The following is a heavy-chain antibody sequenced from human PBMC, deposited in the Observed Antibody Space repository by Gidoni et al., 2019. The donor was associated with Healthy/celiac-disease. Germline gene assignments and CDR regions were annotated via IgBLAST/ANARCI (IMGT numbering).Heavy chain of an antibody. D-gene: IGHD3-22*01. V-gene: IGHV3-23*01. Sequence: EVQLLESGGGLVQPGGSLRLSCAAPGSTFSSYAMSWVRQAPGKGLEWVSAISGSGGSTYYADSVKGLFTISRDNSKNTLYLQMNSLRAEDTAVYYCAKDLNYYDSSGGFDYWGQGTLVTVSS. CDR3: AKDLNYYDSSGGFDY. CDR2: ISGSGGST. J-gene: IGHJ4*02. CDR1: GSTFSSYA.